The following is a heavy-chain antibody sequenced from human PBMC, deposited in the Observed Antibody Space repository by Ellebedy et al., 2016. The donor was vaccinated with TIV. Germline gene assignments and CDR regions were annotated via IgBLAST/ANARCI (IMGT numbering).Heavy chain of an antibody. V-gene: IGHV3-30*03. Sequence: GGSLRLXXAASGFTFSSYGMHWVRQAPGKGLEWVAVISYDGSNKYYADSVKGRFTISRDNSKNTLYLQMNSLRAEDTAVYYCVRYSGSYYGFDSWGQGTLVTVSS. D-gene: IGHD1-26*01. J-gene: IGHJ4*02. CDR2: ISYDGSNK. CDR3: VRYSGSYYGFDS. CDR1: GFTFSSYG.